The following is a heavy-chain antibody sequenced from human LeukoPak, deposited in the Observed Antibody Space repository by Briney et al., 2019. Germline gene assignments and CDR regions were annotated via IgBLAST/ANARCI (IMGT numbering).Heavy chain of an antibody. CDR3: ARRSSNPVGASDY. D-gene: IGHD1-26*01. CDR2: ISYSGT. V-gene: IGHV4-39*01. CDR1: GGSISIRNYY. J-gene: IGHJ4*02. Sequence: SETLSLTCTVSGGSISIRNYYWGWIRQPPGRGLEWIASISYSGTYYNPSLKSRLTISVDTSKNHFSLNLRSVTAADTAVYYCARRSSNPVGASDYWGQGTLVSVSS.